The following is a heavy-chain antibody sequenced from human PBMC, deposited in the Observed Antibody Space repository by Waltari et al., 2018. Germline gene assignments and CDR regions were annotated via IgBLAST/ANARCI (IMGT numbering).Heavy chain of an antibody. CDR1: GGSISSYY. CDR3: ARQNKRGGAARQDY. V-gene: IGHV4-4*07. D-gene: IGHD6-6*01. CDR2: IYTSGST. Sequence: QVQLQESGPGLVKPSETLSLTCTVSGGSISSYYWSWIRQPAGKGLEWIGRIYTSGSTYYNPSLKGRVTISVDTSKNQFSLKLSAVTAADTAVYYCARQNKRGGAARQDYWGQGTLVTVSS. J-gene: IGHJ4*02.